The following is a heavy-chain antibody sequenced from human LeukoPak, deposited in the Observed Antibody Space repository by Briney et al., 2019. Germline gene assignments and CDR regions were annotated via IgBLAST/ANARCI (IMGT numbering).Heavy chain of an antibody. CDR2: ISGSGGST. D-gene: IGHD3-22*01. Sequence: GGSLRLSCAASGFTFSSYAMSWVRQAPGKGLEWVSAISGSGGSTYYADSVKGRFTISRDNSKNTLYLQMNSLRAEDTAVYYCANSDYYDSSGYYYGAWFPTPSHTVYWGQGTLVTVSS. CDR3: ANSDYYDSSGYYYGAWFPTPSHTVY. J-gene: IGHJ4*02. CDR1: GFTFSSYA. V-gene: IGHV3-23*01.